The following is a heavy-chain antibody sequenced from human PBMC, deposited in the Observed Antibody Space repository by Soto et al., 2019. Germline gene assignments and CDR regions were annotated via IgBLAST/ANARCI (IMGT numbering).Heavy chain of an antibody. J-gene: IGHJ5*02. CDR3: ATGYWSSTSCYHNWFDP. CDR1: GYTLTELS. D-gene: IGHD2-2*01. Sequence: ASVKVSCKVSGYTLTELSMHWVRQAPGKGLEWMGGFDPEDGETIYAQKFQGRVTMTEDTSTDTAYMELSSLRSEDTAGYYCATGYWSSTSCYHNWFDPWGQGTLVTVSS. CDR2: FDPEDGET. V-gene: IGHV1-24*01.